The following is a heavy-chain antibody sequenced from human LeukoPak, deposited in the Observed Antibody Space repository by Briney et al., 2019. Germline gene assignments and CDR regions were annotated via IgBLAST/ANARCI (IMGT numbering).Heavy chain of an antibody. J-gene: IGHJ4*02. CDR1: GLTFRTTW. CDR2: MNGEGTTI. Sequence: GGSLRLSCATSGLTFRTTWMHWVRQAPGKGLLWVSRMNGEGTTIDYADSVKGRFTVSRDYAKNTLFLQMNNLRTEDTALYFCATARNFRFEYWGQGSLVIVSA. V-gene: IGHV3-74*01. CDR3: ATARNFRFEY. D-gene: IGHD1-7*01.